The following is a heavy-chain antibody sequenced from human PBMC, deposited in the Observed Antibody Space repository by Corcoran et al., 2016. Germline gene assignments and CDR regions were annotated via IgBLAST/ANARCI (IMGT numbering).Heavy chain of an antibody. V-gene: IGHV3-30*03. CDR1: GFTFSSYG. Sequence: QVQLVESGGGVVQPGRSLRLSCAASGFTFSSYGMHWVRQAPGKGLEWVAVISYDGSNKYYADSVKGRFTISRDNSKNTLYLQMNSLRAEDTAVYYCATLVDTASRSDHYFDYWGQGALVTVSS. D-gene: IGHD5-18*01. CDR3: ATLVDTASRSDHYFDY. J-gene: IGHJ4*02. CDR2: ISYDGSNK.